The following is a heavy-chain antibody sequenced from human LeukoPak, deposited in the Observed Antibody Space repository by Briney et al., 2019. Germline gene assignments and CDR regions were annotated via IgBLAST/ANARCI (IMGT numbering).Heavy chain of an antibody. CDR2: ISAYNGNT. V-gene: IGHV1-18*01. Sequence: GASVKVSCKASGYTFTSYGISWVRQAPGQGLEWMGWISAYNGNTNYAQKFQGRVTMTTDTSTSTAYKELRSLRSDDTAVYYCARDIPATLLARFDYWGQGTLVTVSS. D-gene: IGHD1-26*01. CDR1: GYTFTSYG. CDR3: ARDIPATLLARFDY. J-gene: IGHJ4*02.